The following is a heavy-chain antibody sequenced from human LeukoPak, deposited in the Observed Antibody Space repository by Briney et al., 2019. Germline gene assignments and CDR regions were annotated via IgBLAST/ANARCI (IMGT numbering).Heavy chain of an antibody. D-gene: IGHD3-22*01. CDR1: GFTFSSYS. J-gene: IGHJ4*02. CDR2: ISSSSSYI. Sequence: GGSLRLSCAASGFTFSSYSMNWVRQAPGKGLEWVSSISSSSSYIYYADSVKGRFTISRDNAKNSLYLQMNSLRAEDTAVYYCARDFPRYYDSSGFWEFDYWGQGTLVTVPS. V-gene: IGHV3-21*01. CDR3: ARDFPRYYDSSGFWEFDY.